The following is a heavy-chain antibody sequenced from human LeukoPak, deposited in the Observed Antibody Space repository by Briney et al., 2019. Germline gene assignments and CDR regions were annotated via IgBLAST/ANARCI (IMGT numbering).Heavy chain of an antibody. J-gene: IGHJ4*02. CDR3: ARGLILYYDYVWGSYRSGSYSYYFDY. CDR1: GFTFSSYA. V-gene: IGHV4-34*01. Sequence: GSLRLSCAASGFTFSSYAMSWIRQPPGKGLEWIGEINHSRSTNYNPSLKSRVTISVDTSKNQFSLKLSSVTAADTAVYYCARGLILYYDYVWGSYRSGSYSYYFDYWGQGTLVTVSS. CDR2: INHSRST. D-gene: IGHD3-16*02.